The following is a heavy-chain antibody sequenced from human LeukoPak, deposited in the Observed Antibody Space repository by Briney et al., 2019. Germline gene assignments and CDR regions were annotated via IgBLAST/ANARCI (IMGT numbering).Heavy chain of an antibody. J-gene: IGHJ4*02. Sequence: ASVKVSCKASGYSFTTYGISWVRQAPGQGLEWMGWISANNNNTDNVQKLQGRVTMTTGTSTSPAYMGLMGLSSDDTAVYYCARALYHTFDYWGQGTLVTVSS. CDR1: GYSFTTYG. D-gene: IGHD2-2*01. CDR2: ISANNNNT. V-gene: IGHV1-18*01. CDR3: ARALYHTFDY.